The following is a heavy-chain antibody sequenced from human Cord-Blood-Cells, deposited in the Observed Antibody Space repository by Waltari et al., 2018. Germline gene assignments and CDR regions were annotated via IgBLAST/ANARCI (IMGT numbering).Heavy chain of an antibody. CDR2: IYWDDEK. V-gene: IGHV2-5*02. Sequence: QSTLKESGPTPEKPPPTLTLTCTFSGFSPRTRRVGLGRLRQPPGKALEWLEVIYWDDEKPYSPSLKSRLTITKDTSKNQVVLTMTNMDPVDTATYYCAHRLKHSSPGAFDIWGQGTMVTVSS. CDR3: AHRLKHSSPGAFDI. D-gene: IGHD6-13*01. CDR1: GFSPRTRRVG. J-gene: IGHJ3*02.